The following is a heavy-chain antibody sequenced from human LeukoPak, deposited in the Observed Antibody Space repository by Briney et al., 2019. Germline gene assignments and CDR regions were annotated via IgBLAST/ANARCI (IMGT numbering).Heavy chain of an antibody. J-gene: IGHJ4*02. Sequence: GGSLRLSCAASGFSFTTYAMTWVRQAPGRGLEWVSAISSTGRTTYYADSVKGRFTISRDDSENTLYLQMNSLRAEDTAVYYCAKDVRDKYYDSSGYPDYWGQGTLVTVSS. D-gene: IGHD3-22*01. CDR3: AKDVRDKYYDSSGYPDY. CDR1: GFSFTTYA. V-gene: IGHV3-23*01. CDR2: ISSTGRTT.